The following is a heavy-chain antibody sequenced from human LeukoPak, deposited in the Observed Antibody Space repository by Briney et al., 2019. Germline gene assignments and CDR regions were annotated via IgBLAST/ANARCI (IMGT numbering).Heavy chain of an antibody. Sequence: GGSLRLSCAASGFTFSDYYMSWIRQAPGKGLEWVSYISSSSSYTNYADSVKGRFTISRDNAKNSLYLQMNSLRAEDTAVYYCARLIPVLPNYYDSSGYYYVFDYWGQGTLVTVSS. V-gene: IGHV3-11*03. CDR1: GFTFSDYY. D-gene: IGHD3-22*01. CDR3: ARLIPVLPNYYDSSGYYYVFDY. J-gene: IGHJ4*02. CDR2: ISSSSSYT.